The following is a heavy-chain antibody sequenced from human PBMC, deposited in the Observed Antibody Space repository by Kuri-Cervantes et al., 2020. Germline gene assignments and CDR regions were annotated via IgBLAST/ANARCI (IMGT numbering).Heavy chain of an antibody. Sequence: GSLKISCAASGFTFSTYWMSWVRQAPGQGLEWVANIKPDGSETYFVDSVKGRFTISRDNPKNSLYLQMNSLRAEDTAVYYCATYRGGGIGYYRLDYWGQGTLVTVSS. J-gene: IGHJ4*02. CDR2: IKPDGSET. CDR1: GFTFSTYW. D-gene: IGHD3-22*01. CDR3: ATYRGGGIGYYRLDY. V-gene: IGHV3-7*01.